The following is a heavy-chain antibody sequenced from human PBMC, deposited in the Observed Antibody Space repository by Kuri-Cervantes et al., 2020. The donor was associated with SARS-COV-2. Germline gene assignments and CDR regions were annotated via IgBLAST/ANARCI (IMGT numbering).Heavy chain of an antibody. CDR2: LNHSVRT. J-gene: IGHJ4*02. CDR1: GESFSVFS. Sequence: SQTLSLTCAVSGESFSVFSWTWIRQSPGKGLEWMGELNHSVRTNYNPSLKSRVTISLDTSKNQFSLKLSSVTAADTALYYCARGYTDITMRVVVMTEAGHYFDYWGRGTLVTVSS. D-gene: IGHD3-22*01. V-gene: IGHV4-34*01. CDR3: ARGYTDITMRVVVMTEAGHYFDY.